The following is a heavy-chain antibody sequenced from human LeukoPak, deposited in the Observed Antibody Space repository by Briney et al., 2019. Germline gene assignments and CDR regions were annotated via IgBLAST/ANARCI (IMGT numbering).Heavy chain of an antibody. J-gene: IGHJ4*02. CDR2: IGGSSGST. CDR1: GFTFSTYA. Sequence: GSLRLSCAASGFTFSTYAMSWVRQAPGKGLEWVSAIGGSSGSTNYADSVKGRFTISRDSSKNTVYLQMNSLRVEDTAIYYCADYRKPQGLDYWGQGTLVIVSS. V-gene: IGHV3-23*01. CDR3: ADYRKPQGLDY. D-gene: IGHD1-14*01.